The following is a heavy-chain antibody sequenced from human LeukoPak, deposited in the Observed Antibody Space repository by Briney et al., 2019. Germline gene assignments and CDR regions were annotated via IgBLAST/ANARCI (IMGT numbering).Heavy chain of an antibody. CDR1: GGSISSYY. Sequence: SETLSLTCTVSGGSISSYYWSWIRQPPGKGLGWIGYIYYSGSTNYNPSLKSRGTISVDASKNQFPLKLSSVTAADTAVYYCAIAREGWFDPWGQGTLVTVSS. CDR3: AIAREGWFDP. J-gene: IGHJ5*02. CDR2: IYYSGST. V-gene: IGHV4-59*12.